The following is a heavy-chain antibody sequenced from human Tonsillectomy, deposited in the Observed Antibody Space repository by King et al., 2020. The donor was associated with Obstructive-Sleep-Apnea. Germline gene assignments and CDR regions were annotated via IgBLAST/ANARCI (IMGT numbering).Heavy chain of an antibody. J-gene: IGHJ4*02. CDR3: ARLQEDSSSWSLDY. CDR1: GFTFSSYG. V-gene: IGHV3-33*01. Sequence: VQLVESGGGVVQPGRSLRLSWAASGFTFSSYGMHWVRQAPGKGLEWVAGIWYGGSNKYYADSVKGRFTISRDNSKNTLYLQMNSLRAEDTAVYYCARLQEDSSSWSLDYWGQGTLVTVSS. CDR2: IWYGGSNK. D-gene: IGHD6-13*01.